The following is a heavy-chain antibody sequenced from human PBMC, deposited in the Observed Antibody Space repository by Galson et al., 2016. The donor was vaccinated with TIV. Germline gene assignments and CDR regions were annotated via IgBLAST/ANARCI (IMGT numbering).Heavy chain of an antibody. V-gene: IGHV3-7*01. CDR2: IKQDGSEK. J-gene: IGHJ5*02. D-gene: IGHD5-12*01. CDR3: ARWRVGWLDT. CDR1: GFTFSSYW. Sequence: SLRLSCAASGFTFSSYWMSWVRQAPGKGLEWVANIKQDGSEKYYVDSVKGRFTISRDSVENSLYLQMNSLRAGDTAVYYCARWRVGWLDTWGQGTLVTVSS.